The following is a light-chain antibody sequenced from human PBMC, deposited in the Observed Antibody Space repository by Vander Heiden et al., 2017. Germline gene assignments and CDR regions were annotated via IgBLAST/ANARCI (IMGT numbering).Light chain of an antibody. V-gene: IGKV3-20*01. CDR3: QLYGSSPRLT. CDR2: GAS. CDR1: QSVSSSY. J-gene: IGKJ4*01. Sequence: ETVLTQSPGTLSLSPGERATLSCRASQSVSSSYLRWYQQKPGQAPRLLIYGASSRATGIPDRFSGSGSGTDFTLTISRLEPEDFAVYYCQLYGSSPRLTFGGGTKVEIK.